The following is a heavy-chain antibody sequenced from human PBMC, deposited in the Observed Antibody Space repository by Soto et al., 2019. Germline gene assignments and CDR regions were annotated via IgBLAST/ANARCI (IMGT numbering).Heavy chain of an antibody. D-gene: IGHD6-13*01. J-gene: IGHJ4*02. CDR2: IYYSGST. V-gene: IGHV4-59*01. Sequence: SETLSLTCTGSGGSISSYYWSWIRQPPGKGLEWIGYIYYSGSTNYNPSLKSRVTISVDTSKNQFSLKLSSVTAADTAVYYCARIAAAGYYFDYWGQGTLVTVSS. CDR1: GGSISSYY. CDR3: ARIAAAGYYFDY.